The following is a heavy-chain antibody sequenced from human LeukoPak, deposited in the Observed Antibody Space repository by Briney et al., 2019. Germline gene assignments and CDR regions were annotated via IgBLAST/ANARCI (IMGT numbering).Heavy chain of an antibody. V-gene: IGHV3-33*01. CDR1: GFTFSSYG. J-gene: IGHJ4*02. Sequence: GGSLRLSCEASGFTFSSYGMHWVRQAPGKGLEWVAVIWYDGSNKYYADSVKGRFTISRDNSKNTLYLQMNSLRAEDTAVYYCARGTNSGSSRGDYWGQGTLVTVSS. CDR3: ARGTNSGSSRGDY. D-gene: IGHD1-26*01. CDR2: IWYDGSNK.